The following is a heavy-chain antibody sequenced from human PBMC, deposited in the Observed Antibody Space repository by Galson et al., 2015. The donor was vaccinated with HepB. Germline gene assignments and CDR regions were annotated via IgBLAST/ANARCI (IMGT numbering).Heavy chain of an antibody. D-gene: IGHD4-17*01. Sequence: SLRLSCAASGFTFSSYGMHWVRQAPGKGLEWVAVIWYDGSNKYYADSVKGRFTISRDNSKNTLYLQMNSLRAEDTAVYYCARGNYGDYVVGYYYGMDVWGQGTTVTVSS. V-gene: IGHV3-33*01. J-gene: IGHJ6*02. CDR2: IWYDGSNK. CDR3: ARGNYGDYVVGYYYGMDV. CDR1: GFTFSSYG.